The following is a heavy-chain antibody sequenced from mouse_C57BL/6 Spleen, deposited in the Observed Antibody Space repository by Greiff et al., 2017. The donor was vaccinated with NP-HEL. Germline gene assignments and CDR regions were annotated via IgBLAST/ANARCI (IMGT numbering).Heavy chain of an antibody. J-gene: IGHJ4*01. CDR3: ARANPYAMDY. Sequence: EVQLQQSGPGLVQPSQSLSLTCSVTGYSITSGYYWYWIRQFPGNKLEWMGYISYDGSNNYNPSLTNRISITRDTSKNQFFLKLNSVTTEDTATYYCARANPYAMDYWGQGASVTVSS. CDR2: ISYDGSN. V-gene: IGHV3-6*01. CDR1: GYSITSGYY.